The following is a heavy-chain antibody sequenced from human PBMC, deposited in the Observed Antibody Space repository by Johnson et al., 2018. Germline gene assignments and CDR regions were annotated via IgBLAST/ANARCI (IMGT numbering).Heavy chain of an antibody. D-gene: IGHD5-18*01. CDR3: ARARSWGIQRYHYDYGMDV. V-gene: IGHV3-33*01. CDR2: IWYDGSNK. CDR1: GFTFSSYG. J-gene: IGHJ6*02. Sequence: QVQLQESGGGVVQPGRSLRLSCAASGFTFSSYGMHWVRQAPGKGLEWVAVIWYDGSNKYYADSVKGRFTISRDNSKNTLYLQMNSLRAEDPAVDYCARARSWGIQRYHYDYGMDVWGQGTTGTVSS.